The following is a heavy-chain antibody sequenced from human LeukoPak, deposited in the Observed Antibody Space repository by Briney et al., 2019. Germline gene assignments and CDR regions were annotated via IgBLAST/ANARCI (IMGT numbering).Heavy chain of an antibody. V-gene: IGHV4-34*01. D-gene: IGHD6-19*01. CDR1: GGSFSVYY. CDR3: ARGSASGIYPIDY. CDR2: VNHLGRT. Sequence: SETLSLTCAVSGGSFSVYYRSWIRQPPGKGLEWIGEVNHLGRTNYNPSLKSRVTMSLDTSKKEVSLKLTSVTAADTAVYYCARGSASGIYPIDYWGQGTLVTVSS. J-gene: IGHJ4*02.